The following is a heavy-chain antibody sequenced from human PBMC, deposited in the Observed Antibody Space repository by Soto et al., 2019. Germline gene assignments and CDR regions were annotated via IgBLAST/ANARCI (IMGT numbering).Heavy chain of an antibody. J-gene: IGHJ3*02. Sequence: SETLSLTCTVSGGSISSYYWSWIRQPPGKGLEWIGYIYYSGSTNYNPSLKSRVTISVDTSKNQFSLKLSSVTAADTAVYYCARRPHGQDFYCSGGSCYSAINDAFDIWGQGTMVTVSS. D-gene: IGHD2-15*01. CDR3: ARRPHGQDFYCSGGSCYSAINDAFDI. V-gene: IGHV4-59*01. CDR1: GGSISSYY. CDR2: IYYSGST.